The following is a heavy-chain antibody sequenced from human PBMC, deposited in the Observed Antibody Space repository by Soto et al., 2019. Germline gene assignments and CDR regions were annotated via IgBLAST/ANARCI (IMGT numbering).Heavy chain of an antibody. J-gene: IGHJ4*02. D-gene: IGHD5-12*01. CDR1: GGSISSYY. CDR3: ARDGLVDLFDY. V-gene: IGHV4-59*01. Sequence: QVQLQESGPGLVKPSETLSLTCTVSGGSISSYYWSWIRQPPGKGLEWIGYIYYSGSTNYNPSLTSRVTLSVDTSTNQFSLKLSSVTAADTAVYYCARDGLVDLFDYWGQGTLVTVSS. CDR2: IYYSGST.